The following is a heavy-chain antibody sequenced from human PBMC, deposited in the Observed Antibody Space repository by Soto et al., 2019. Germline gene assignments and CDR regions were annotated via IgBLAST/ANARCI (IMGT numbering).Heavy chain of an antibody. CDR2: LSYGAKNK. V-gene: IGHV3-30*03. Sequence: QVLLVESGGGVVQPGGSLRLSCAASGFTFSASVMHWVRQAPGKGLEWMAILSYGAKNKYYADSVKGRFTISRDISESMLYLQMDSLRTEDTAVYYCVREEFEDGRGHFTNWGQGTLVSVSS. CDR1: GFTFSASV. CDR3: VREEFEDGRGHFTN. D-gene: IGHD3-3*01. J-gene: IGHJ4*02.